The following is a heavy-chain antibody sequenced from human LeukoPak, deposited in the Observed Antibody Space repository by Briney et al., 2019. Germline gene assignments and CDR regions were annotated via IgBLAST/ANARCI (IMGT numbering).Heavy chain of an antibody. Sequence: PSGTLSLTCAVSGXSISTSDWWSWVRQPPGKGLEWIGQIFHSGSTNYNPSLKSRVTISVDKSNSQFSLRLNSVTAADTAMYYCARLWSGSFYFDYWGQGILVTVSS. CDR1: GXSISTSDW. CDR3: ARLWSGSFYFDY. D-gene: IGHD3-3*01. CDR2: IFHSGST. V-gene: IGHV4-4*02. J-gene: IGHJ4*02.